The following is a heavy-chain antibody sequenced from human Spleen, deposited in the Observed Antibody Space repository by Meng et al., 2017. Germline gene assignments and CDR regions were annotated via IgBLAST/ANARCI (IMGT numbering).Heavy chain of an antibody. CDR2: INHSGST. D-gene: IGHD4-11*01. CDR3: ARGPTTMAHDFDY. Sequence: QVQLQQGGAALLTPSATLSLPCVVSGGSFSDYYWSWIRQPPGKGLEWIGEINHSGSTNYNPSLESRATISVDTSQNNLSLKLSSVTAADSAVYYCARGPTTMAHDFDYWGQGTLVTVSS. J-gene: IGHJ4*02. CDR1: GGSFSDYY. V-gene: IGHV4-34*01.